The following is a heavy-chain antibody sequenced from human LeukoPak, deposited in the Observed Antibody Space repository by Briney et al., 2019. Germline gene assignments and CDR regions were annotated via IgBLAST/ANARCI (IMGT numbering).Heavy chain of an antibody. V-gene: IGHV4-4*07. J-gene: IGHJ5*02. CDR3: AREGGYCSGDNCYGDWFDP. Sequence: PSETLSLTCTVSGGSISGYYWSWIRQPAGKGLEWIGRIYTSGSTNYNPSLKIRCTISLDTSKSQFSLRLSSVTAADTAVYYCAREGGYCSGDNCYGDWFDPWGQGTLVTVSS. CDR1: GGSISGYY. D-gene: IGHD2-15*01. CDR2: IYTSGST.